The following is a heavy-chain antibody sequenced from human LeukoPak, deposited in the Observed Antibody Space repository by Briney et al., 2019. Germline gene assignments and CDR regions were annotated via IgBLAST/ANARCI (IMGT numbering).Heavy chain of an antibody. D-gene: IGHD3-3*02. CDR1: GYSFSGSY. J-gene: IGHJ4*02. CDR3: ARGHFDDYLDY. Sequence: ASVKVSCKASGYSFSGSYIHWVRQAPGQGLEWMGWINPNSGATSYAQKFQGRVTMTRDTSMSTAYMDLSSLRSDDTAVYYCARGHFDDYLDYWGQGTLVTVSS. CDR2: INPNSGAT. V-gene: IGHV1-2*02.